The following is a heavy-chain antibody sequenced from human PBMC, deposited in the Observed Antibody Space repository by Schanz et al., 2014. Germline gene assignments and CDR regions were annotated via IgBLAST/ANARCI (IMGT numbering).Heavy chain of an antibody. CDR2: IYSSGST. CDR3: VKDPDKYNWNDVECMDV. Sequence: VQLVESGGGLVKPGGSLRLSCAASGFTVSNSYIHWVRQAPGKGLEWVSTIYSSGSTYYADSVRGRFTISRDNSKNTLYLQMKSLRVEDTAVYYCVKDPDKYNWNDVECMDVWGPGTTVTVSS. J-gene: IGHJ6*01. V-gene: IGHV3-53*01. D-gene: IGHD1-1*01. CDR1: GFTVSNSY.